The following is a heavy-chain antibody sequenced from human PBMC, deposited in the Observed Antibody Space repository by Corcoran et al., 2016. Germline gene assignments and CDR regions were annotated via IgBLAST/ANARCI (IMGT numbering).Heavy chain of an antibody. Sequence: EVQLVESGGGLVKPGRSLRLSCTASGFTFGDYAMSWFRQAPGKGLEWVGFIRSKAYGGTTACAASVKGRFTISRDDSKSIAYLQMNSLKTDDKAVYYWTSRLVVEEGWLQLPCYYYGRDVWGQGTTVTVSS. J-gene: IGHJ6*02. CDR1: GFTFGDYA. D-gene: IGHD5-12*01. CDR2: IRSKAYGGTT. CDR3: TSRLVVEEGWLQLPCYYYGRDV. V-gene: IGHV3-49*05.